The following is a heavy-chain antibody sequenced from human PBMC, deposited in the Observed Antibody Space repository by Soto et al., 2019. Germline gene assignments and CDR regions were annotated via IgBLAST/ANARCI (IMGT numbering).Heavy chain of an antibody. V-gene: IGHV1-18*01. CDR1: GYTFTSYG. CDR3: ARGGHIAVVTDSFDS. D-gene: IGHD2-21*02. J-gene: IGHJ4*02. Sequence: GASVKVSCKASGYTFTSYGISWVRQAPGQGLEWMGWISAYNGNTNYAQKVQGRVTMTTDTSTSTAYMELRSLRSDDTAVYYCARGGHIAVVTDSFDSWGQGTLVTVSS. CDR2: ISAYNGNT.